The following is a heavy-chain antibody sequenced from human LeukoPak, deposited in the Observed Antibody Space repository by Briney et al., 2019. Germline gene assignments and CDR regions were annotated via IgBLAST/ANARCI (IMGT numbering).Heavy chain of an antibody. Sequence: GGSLRLSCAASGFTVSNSYMSWVRQAPGKGLEWVSVIYSGGNTYYADSVKGRFTISRDNSKNTLYLQMNSLRGEDTAVYYCARDETGTLDYWGQGTLVTVSS. J-gene: IGHJ4*02. CDR3: ARDETGTLDY. V-gene: IGHV3-66*02. CDR1: GFTVSNSY. CDR2: IYSGGNT. D-gene: IGHD1-1*01.